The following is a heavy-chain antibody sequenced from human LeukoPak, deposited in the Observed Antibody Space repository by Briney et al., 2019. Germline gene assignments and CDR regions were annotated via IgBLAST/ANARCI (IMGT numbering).Heavy chain of an antibody. Sequence: ASVKVSCKASGYTFTSYGISWVRQAPGQGLEWMGWISAYNGNTNYAQKLQGRVTMTTDTSTSTAYMELRSLRSDDTAVYYCARAHDYVRRDNWFDPWGQGTLVTVSS. V-gene: IGHV1-18*01. D-gene: IGHD4-17*01. CDR2: ISAYNGNT. CDR1: GYTFTSYG. CDR3: ARAHDYVRRDNWFDP. J-gene: IGHJ5*02.